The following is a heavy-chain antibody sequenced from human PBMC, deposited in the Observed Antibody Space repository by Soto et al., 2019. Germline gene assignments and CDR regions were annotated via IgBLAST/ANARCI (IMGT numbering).Heavy chain of an antibody. D-gene: IGHD2-2*01. Sequence: GGSLRLSCTVSGFAFNNYGINWVRQAPGKGLEWVSSISKSDYTYYSDSVTGRFTISRDNAKNSVSLQMNTLRVEDTAVYYCAREDSIIIPAVSDFWGQGTLVTVSS. CDR1: GFAFNNYG. V-gene: IGHV3-21*01. J-gene: IGHJ4*02. CDR2: ISKSDYT. CDR3: AREDSIIIPAVSDF.